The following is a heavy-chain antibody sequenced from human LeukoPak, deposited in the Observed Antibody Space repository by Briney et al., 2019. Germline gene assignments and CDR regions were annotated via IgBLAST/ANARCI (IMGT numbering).Heavy chain of an antibody. J-gene: IGHJ4*02. CDR1: GFTVSSNY. V-gene: IGHV3-53*01. Sequence: PGGSLRLSCAASGFTVSSNYMSWVRQAPGKGLEWVSVIYSGGSTYYADSVKGRFTISRDNSKNTLYLQMNSLRAEDTAVYYCARVRSSGEPHLDFWGQGTLVTVSS. D-gene: IGHD3-10*01. CDR2: IYSGGST. CDR3: ARVRSSGEPHLDF.